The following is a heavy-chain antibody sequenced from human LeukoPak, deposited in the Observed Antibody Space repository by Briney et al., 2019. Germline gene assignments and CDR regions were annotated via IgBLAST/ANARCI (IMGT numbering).Heavy chain of an antibody. J-gene: IGHJ5*02. D-gene: IGHD2-2*02. Sequence: PSETLSLTCTVSGGSISSSSYYWGWIRQPPGKGLEWIGSIYYSGSTYYNPSLKSRVTISVDTSKNQFSLKLSSVTAADTAVYYCARDPTHRRYCSSTSCYMLGWFDPWGQGTLVTVSS. V-gene: IGHV4-39*02. CDR3: ARDPTHRRYCSSTSCYMLGWFDP. CDR1: GGSISSSSYY. CDR2: IYYSGST.